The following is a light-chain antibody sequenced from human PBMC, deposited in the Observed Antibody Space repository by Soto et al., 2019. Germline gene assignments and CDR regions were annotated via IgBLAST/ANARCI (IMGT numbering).Light chain of an antibody. Sequence: DTVMTQSPATLSVSPGETATLSCRASESVGSHLAWYQQKPGQAPRLLIYGVSTRATGIPARFRGSGSETEFTLTISSLQSEDFAVYYCQQYDNWPPWTFGQGNKVDIK. CDR3: QQYDNWPPWT. J-gene: IGKJ1*01. V-gene: IGKV3-15*01. CDR1: ESVGSH. CDR2: GVS.